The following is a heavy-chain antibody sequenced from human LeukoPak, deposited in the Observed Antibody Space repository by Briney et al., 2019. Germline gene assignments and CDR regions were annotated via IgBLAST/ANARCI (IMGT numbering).Heavy chain of an antibody. CDR2: IKEDGSEK. V-gene: IGHV3-7*01. J-gene: IGHJ4*02. D-gene: IGHD3-9*01. CDR1: GFTFSSYW. Sequence: GGSLRLSCAASGFTFSSYWMSWVRQAPGKGLEWVANIKEDGSEKYYVDSVKGRFTISRDNAQNSVYLQMNSLRAEDTAVYYCANLPGYYDILTGPGGAFDYWGQGTLVTVSS. CDR3: ANLPGYYDILTGPGGAFDY.